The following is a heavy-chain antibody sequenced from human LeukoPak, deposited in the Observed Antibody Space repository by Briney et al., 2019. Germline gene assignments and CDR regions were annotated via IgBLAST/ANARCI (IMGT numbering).Heavy chain of an antibody. CDR3: AKGHYYDTYGQYSYAEY. J-gene: IGHJ4*02. V-gene: IGHV3-21*01. Sequence: GGSLRLSCAASGLTFSSYWMSWVRQAPGKGPEWVSSISGGSNYIYYADSVQGRFTISRDNAKNSMFLQMNTLRAEDTAVYYCAKGHYYDTYGQYSYAEYWGQGILVTVSS. CDR1: GLTFSSYW. D-gene: IGHD3-22*01. CDR2: ISGGSNYI.